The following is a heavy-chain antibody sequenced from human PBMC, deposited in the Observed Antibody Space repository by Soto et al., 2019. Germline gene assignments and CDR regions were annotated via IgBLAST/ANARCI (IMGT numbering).Heavy chain of an antibody. CDR2: IYGGGST. D-gene: IGHD2-15*01. J-gene: IGHJ2*01. V-gene: IGHV3-66*01. CDR3: ATTDYCSGGSCYDWYFDL. Sequence: EVQLVGSGGTLVQPGGSLRLSCAASGFTVSGKYMSWVRQAPGKGLEWVSVIYGGGSTYYAYSVKGRFTISRDNSKNTLFLQLNSLGAEDTAVYYCATTDYCSGGSCYDWYFDLWGRGTLVTVS. CDR1: GFTVSGKY.